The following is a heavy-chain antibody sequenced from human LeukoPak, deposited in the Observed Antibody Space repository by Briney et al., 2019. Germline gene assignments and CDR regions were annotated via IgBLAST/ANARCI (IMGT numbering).Heavy chain of an antibody. V-gene: IGHV3-11*04. Sequence: PGGSLRLSCAASGFTFSDYYMSWIRQAPGKGLEWVSYISSSGSTIYYADSVKGRFTISRDNSKNTLYLQMGSLRAEDMAVYYCARDHQLVRGAFDYWGQGTLVTVSS. CDR2: ISSSGSTI. D-gene: IGHD6-13*01. CDR1: GFTFSDYY. CDR3: ARDHQLVRGAFDY. J-gene: IGHJ4*02.